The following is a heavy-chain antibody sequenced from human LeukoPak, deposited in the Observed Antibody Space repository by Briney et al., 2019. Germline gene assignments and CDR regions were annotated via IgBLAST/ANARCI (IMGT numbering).Heavy chain of an antibody. J-gene: IGHJ5*02. D-gene: IGHD2-2*01. CDR2: IYYSGST. CDR3: ARGQLRTYNWFDP. CDR1: GGSISSYY. V-gene: IGHV4-59*01. Sequence: PSETLSLTCTVSGGSISSYYWSWVRQPPGKGLEWIGYIYYSGSTNYNPSLKSRVTISVDTSKNQFSLKLSSVTAADTAVYYCARGQLRTYNWFDPWGQGTLVIVSS.